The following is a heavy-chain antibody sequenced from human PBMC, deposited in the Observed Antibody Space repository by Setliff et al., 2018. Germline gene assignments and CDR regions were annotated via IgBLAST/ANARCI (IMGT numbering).Heavy chain of an antibody. D-gene: IGHD1-26*01. V-gene: IGHV5-51*01. CDR2: IYPADSGT. CDR1: GYTFTNYW. CDR3: ARVGPLTDDAFDI. Sequence: GESLTISCKGSGYTFTNYWIAWVRQMPGKGLEYMGIIYPADSGTTYSPSFQGQVTISADKSINTAYLQWSSLKASDTAIYYCARVGPLTDDAFDIWGQGTMVTVSS. J-gene: IGHJ3*02.